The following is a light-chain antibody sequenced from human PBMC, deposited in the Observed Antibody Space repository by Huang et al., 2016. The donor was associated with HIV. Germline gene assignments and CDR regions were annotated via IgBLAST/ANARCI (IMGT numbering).Light chain of an antibody. Sequence: EIVLTQSPATLSLSPGERATLSCRASQSVSSYLAWYQQKPGQAPRLLIYDASNRATGIPARFSGSGSGTDFTLTISSLEPEDCAVYYCQQRSNWPPRGTFGPGTKVDIK. CDR3: QQRSNWPPRGT. CDR1: QSVSSY. CDR2: DAS. J-gene: IGKJ3*01. V-gene: IGKV3-11*01.